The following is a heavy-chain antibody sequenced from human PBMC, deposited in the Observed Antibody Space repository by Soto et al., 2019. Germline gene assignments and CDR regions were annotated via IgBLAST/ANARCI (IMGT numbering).Heavy chain of an antibody. CDR3: ARDFTDSSGPTLGMGV. J-gene: IGHJ6*02. D-gene: IGHD6-19*01. CDR2: IYYSGSA. V-gene: IGHV4-31*03. Sequence: QVQLQESGPGLVKPSQTLSLTCTVSGGSISSGGYYWSWIRQHPGKGLEWIGYIYYSGSAYYNPSLKSRVTISVDTSKNQFSLKLSSVTAADTAVHYCARDFTDSSGPTLGMGVWGQGTTVTVSS. CDR1: GGSISSGGYY.